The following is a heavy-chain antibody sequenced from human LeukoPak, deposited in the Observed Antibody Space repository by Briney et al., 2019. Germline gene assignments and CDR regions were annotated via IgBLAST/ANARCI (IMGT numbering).Heavy chain of an antibody. Sequence: ASVKVSCKGSGYTFTSYGISWVRQAPGQGLEWMGWMSAYNGNTNYAQKLQGRVTMTTDTSTSTAYMELRSLRSDDTAVYYCARVVVAATRGWFDPWGQGTLVTVSS. J-gene: IGHJ5*02. CDR2: MSAYNGNT. CDR1: GYTFTSYG. CDR3: ARVVVAATRGWFDP. D-gene: IGHD2-15*01. V-gene: IGHV1-18*01.